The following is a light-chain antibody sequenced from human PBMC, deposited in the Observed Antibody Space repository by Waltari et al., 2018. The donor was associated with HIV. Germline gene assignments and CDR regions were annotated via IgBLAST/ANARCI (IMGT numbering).Light chain of an antibody. Sequence: PGERATLSCRARQSLHVYLAWYQHKVGQAPRLLIYDASKRAPGVPDRFSGGGSGTDFTLTISSLKPEDSAFYFCQQRSDWLTFGGGTKIEIK. CDR3: QQRSDWLT. CDR1: QSLHVY. V-gene: IGKV3-11*01. J-gene: IGKJ4*01. CDR2: DAS.